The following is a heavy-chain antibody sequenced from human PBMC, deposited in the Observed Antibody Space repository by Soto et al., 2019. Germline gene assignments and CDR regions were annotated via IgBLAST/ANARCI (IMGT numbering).Heavy chain of an antibody. Sequence: KTSETLSLTCGVSGYSIRSGYYWGWIRQPPGKGLEWIGSIYHYGATYHSSSLKSRATISVDTSKNQTSLKLTSVTAADTAVYFCARVDTAMAPFDYWGQGTVVTVSS. CDR1: GYSIRSGYY. D-gene: IGHD5-18*01. CDR3: ARVDTAMAPFDY. CDR2: IYHYGAT. V-gene: IGHV4-38-2*01. J-gene: IGHJ4*02.